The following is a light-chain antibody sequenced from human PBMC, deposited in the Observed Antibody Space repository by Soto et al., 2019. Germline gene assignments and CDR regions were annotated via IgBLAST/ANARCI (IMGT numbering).Light chain of an antibody. CDR2: GAS. Sequence: EIVLTQSPGTLSLSPGERATLSCRASQSVSSRVLAWYEQKTGQATKVLIYGASTRATGIPDRFSGSGSGTYFTLTISRLEPEDFAVYYCQQYESYRTFGQGTKVEMK. J-gene: IGKJ1*01. CDR3: QQYESYRT. CDR1: QSVSSRV. V-gene: IGKV3-20*01.